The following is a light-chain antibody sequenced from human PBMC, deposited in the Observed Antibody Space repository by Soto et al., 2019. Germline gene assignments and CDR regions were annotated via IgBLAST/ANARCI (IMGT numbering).Light chain of an antibody. V-gene: IGLV2-23*01. CDR3: CSYAGSSTDVV. CDR1: SSDVGSYNL. J-gene: IGLJ2*01. CDR2: EGS. Sequence: SALTQPASVSGSPGQSITISCTGTSSDVGSYNLVSWYQQHPGKAPKLMIYEGSKRPSGVSNRFSGSKSGNTASLTISGLQAEDEADYYCCSYAGSSTDVVFGRGTKLTVL.